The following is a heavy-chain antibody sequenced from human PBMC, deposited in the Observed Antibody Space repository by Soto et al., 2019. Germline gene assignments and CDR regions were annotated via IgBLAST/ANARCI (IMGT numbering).Heavy chain of an antibody. CDR3: ASIQGRDGYIYFQH. V-gene: IGHV1-69*13. J-gene: IGHJ1*01. CDR1: GGTFSSYA. CDR2: IIPIFGTA. D-gene: IGHD5-12*01. Sequence: ASVKVSCKASGGTFSSYAISWVRQAPGQGLEWMGGIIPIFGTANYAQKFQGRVTITADESTSTAYMELSSLRSEDTAVYYCASIQGRDGYIYFQHWGQGTLVTVSS.